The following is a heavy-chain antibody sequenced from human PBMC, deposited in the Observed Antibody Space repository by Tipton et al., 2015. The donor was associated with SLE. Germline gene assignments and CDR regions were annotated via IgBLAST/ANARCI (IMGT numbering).Heavy chain of an antibody. CDR3: AGGIGELDY. D-gene: IGHD1-1*01. CDR1: GGSFTSYY. J-gene: IGHJ4*02. CDR2: IYYSGTS. V-gene: IGHV4-59*01. Sequence: TLSLTCTVSGGSFTSYYWSWIRQPPGKGLEWIGYIYYSGTSNYNPSLKSRVTMSVGTSKNQFSLKLRSVTAADTAVYYCAGGIGELDYWGQGTLVIVSS.